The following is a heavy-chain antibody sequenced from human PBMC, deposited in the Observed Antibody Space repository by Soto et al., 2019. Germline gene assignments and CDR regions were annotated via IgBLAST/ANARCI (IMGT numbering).Heavy chain of an antibody. V-gene: IGHV1-8*01. CDR2: MNPKSGDT. D-gene: IGHD1-26*01. J-gene: IGHJ4*02. CDR3: VRGGYSVVGATVY. CDR1: GYTFTDYG. Sequence: QVQLVQSGAEVKMPGASVKVSCKASGYTFTDYGINWVRQATGQGLEWMGWMNPKSGDTVYAQKFQGRVSMTRATSISTAYMELNSLNSEDTAVYYCVRGGYSVVGATVYWGQGTLVTVSS.